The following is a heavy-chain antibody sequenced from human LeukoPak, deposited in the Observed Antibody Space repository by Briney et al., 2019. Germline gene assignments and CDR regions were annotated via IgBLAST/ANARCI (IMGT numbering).Heavy chain of an antibody. D-gene: IGHD3-22*01. CDR3: ATDFYDRT. CDR2: IRSNSDGGTI. V-gene: IGHV3-15*01. J-gene: IGHJ5*02. Sequence: GGSLRLSCVASGFTFSTYWMSWVRQAPGKGLEWVGRIRSNSDGGTIDYAAPVKGRFTLSRDDSKTTLYLQMNSLQTEDTAVYYCATDFYDRTWGQGTLVTVSS. CDR1: GFTFSTYW.